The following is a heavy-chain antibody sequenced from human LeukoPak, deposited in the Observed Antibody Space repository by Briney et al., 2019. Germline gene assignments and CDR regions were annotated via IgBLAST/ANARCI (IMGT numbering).Heavy chain of an antibody. Sequence: GGSLRLSCAASGFTVSSNYMSWVRQAPGKGLEWVSVIYSGGSTYYADSVKGRFTISRDNSKNTLYLQMNSLRAEDTAVYYCAKERPVRITMIVVPYWGQGTLVTVSS. D-gene: IGHD3-22*01. CDR1: GFTVSSNY. V-gene: IGHV3-53*01. CDR3: AKERPVRITMIVVPY. J-gene: IGHJ4*02. CDR2: IYSGGST.